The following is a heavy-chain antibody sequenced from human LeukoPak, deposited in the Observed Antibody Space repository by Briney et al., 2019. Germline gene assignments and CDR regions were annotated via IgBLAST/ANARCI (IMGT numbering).Heavy chain of an antibody. CDR3: ARGGGDYWYFDL. V-gene: IGHV4-31*11. CDR1: GGSFSGYY. Sequence: SETLSLTCAVYGGSFSGYYWSWIRQHPGKGLEWIGYIYYSGSTYYNPSLKSRVTISVDTSKNQFSLKLSSVTTADTAVYYCARGGGDYWYFDLWGRGTLVTVSS. D-gene: IGHD2-21*01. J-gene: IGHJ2*01. CDR2: IYYSGST.